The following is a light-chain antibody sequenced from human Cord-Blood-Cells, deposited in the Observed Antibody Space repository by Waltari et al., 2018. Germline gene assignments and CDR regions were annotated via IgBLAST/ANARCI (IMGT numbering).Light chain of an antibody. CDR1: SSNIGTNN. CDR3: AAWEESLSGWV. V-gene: IGLV1-47*01. Sequence: QSVLHQPPSPSEPAGHSVTISCAACSSNIGTNNVHCYQQLPGTAPKLLIYRYNQRPSGVPDRFSGSKSGTSASLVISGLRSDDDADYYCAAWEESLSGWVCGGGTKLTVL. CDR2: RYN. J-gene: IGLJ3*02.